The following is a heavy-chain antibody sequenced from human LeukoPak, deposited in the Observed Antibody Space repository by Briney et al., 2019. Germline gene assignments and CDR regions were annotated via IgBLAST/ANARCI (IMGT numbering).Heavy chain of an antibody. J-gene: IGHJ4*02. D-gene: IGHD6-13*01. Sequence: PGGSLRPSCAASGFTFSSYGMHWVRQAPGKGLEWVAVIWYDGSNKYYADSVKGRFTISRDNSKNTLYLQMNSLRAEDTAVSYCARDPSRPYSSSWLDYWGQGTLVTVSS. V-gene: IGHV3-33*01. CDR2: IWYDGSNK. CDR1: GFTFSSYG. CDR3: ARDPSRPYSSSWLDY.